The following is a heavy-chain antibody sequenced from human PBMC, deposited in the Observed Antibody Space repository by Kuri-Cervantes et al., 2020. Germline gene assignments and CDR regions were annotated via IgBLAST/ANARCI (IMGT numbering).Heavy chain of an antibody. Sequence: GESLKISCAASGFTFSSYAMHWVRQAPGKGLEWVVVISYDGSNKYYADSVKGRFTISRDNSKNTLYLQMNSLRAEDTAVYYCAKDPASSHCSSTSCLVGLIDYWGQGTLVTVSS. CDR3: AKDPASSHCSSTSCLVGLIDY. D-gene: IGHD2-2*01. V-gene: IGHV3-30-3*01. J-gene: IGHJ4*02. CDR1: GFTFSSYA. CDR2: ISYDGSNK.